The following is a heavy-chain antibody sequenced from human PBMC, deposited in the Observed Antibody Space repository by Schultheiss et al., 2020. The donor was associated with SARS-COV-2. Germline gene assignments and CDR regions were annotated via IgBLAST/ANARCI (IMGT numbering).Heavy chain of an antibody. J-gene: IGHJ3*01. CDR2: ISGSGGST. V-gene: IGHV3-23*01. Sequence: GGSLRLSCAASGFTFSSYEMNWVRQAPGKGLEWVSAISGSGGSTYYADSVKGRFTISRDNSKNTLYLQMNSLRAEDTAVYYCARDPNYYDSSGYSWGQGTMVTVSS. CDR1: GFTFSSYE. CDR3: ARDPNYYDSSGYS. D-gene: IGHD3-22*01.